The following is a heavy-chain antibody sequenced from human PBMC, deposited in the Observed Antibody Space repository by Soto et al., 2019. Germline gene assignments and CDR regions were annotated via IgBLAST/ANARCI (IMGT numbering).Heavy chain of an antibody. CDR1: GFTFSTYG. CDR2: IPHDDGSYK. J-gene: IGHJ6*02. V-gene: IGHV3-30*18. CDR3: AKDKWRELELRGAMDA. D-gene: IGHD1-7*01. Sequence: GGSLRLSCAASGFTFSTYGIHWVRQAPGKGLEWVAVIPHDDGSYKYYTESVKGRFTISRDNSKNTVYLEMSSLRTEDTGVYYCAKDKWRELELRGAMDAWGQGTTVTVSS.